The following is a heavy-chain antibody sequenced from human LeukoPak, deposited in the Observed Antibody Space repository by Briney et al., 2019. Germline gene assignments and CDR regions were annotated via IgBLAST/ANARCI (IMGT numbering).Heavy chain of an antibody. CDR3: TSGGMVSGDF. D-gene: IGHD2-8*01. Sequence: SETLSLTCTVSGGSINSYYWSWIRQPPGKGLKWIGYIYYSGSTSYNPSLNSRVTISRDTSKNQFSLNLRSVTAADTAVYYCTSGGMVSGDFWGHGTLVTVSS. CDR2: IYYSGST. V-gene: IGHV4-59*01. J-gene: IGHJ4*01. CDR1: GGSINSYY.